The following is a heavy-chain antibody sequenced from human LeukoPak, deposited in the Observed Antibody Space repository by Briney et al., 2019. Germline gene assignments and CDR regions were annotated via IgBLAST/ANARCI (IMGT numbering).Heavy chain of an antibody. CDR2: INPNSGGT. V-gene: IGHV1-2*06. Sequence: ASVKVSCKASGYTFTSYGISWVRQAPGQGLEWMGRINPNSGGTNYAQKFQGRVTMTRDTSISTAYTELSRLRSDDTAVYYCARNGYSSSAELDYWGQGTLVTVSS. D-gene: IGHD6-6*01. CDR1: GYTFTSYG. J-gene: IGHJ4*02. CDR3: ARNGYSSSAELDY.